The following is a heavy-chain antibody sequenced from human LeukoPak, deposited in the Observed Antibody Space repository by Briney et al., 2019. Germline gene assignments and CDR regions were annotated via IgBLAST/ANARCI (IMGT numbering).Heavy chain of an antibody. Sequence: SGTLSLTCAVSGGSISSSNWWTWVCQSPGKGLEWIGEIYYSGSTNYNPSLKSRVTISVDTSKNQFSLKLSSVTAADTAVYYCARAGNWFDPWGQGTLVTVSS. V-gene: IGHV4-4*02. CDR3: ARAGNWFDP. CDR1: GGSISSSNW. J-gene: IGHJ5*02. CDR2: IYYSGST. D-gene: IGHD1-14*01.